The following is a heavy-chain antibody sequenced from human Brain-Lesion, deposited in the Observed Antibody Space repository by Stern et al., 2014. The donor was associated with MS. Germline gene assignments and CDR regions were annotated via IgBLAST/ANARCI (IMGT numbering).Heavy chain of an antibody. CDR1: GGTFGTYP. V-gene: IGHV1-69*06. J-gene: IGHJ5*02. D-gene: IGHD5-18*01. CDR2: IIPIFGSP. Sequence: VQLVQSGPEVKKPGSSVQVSCKASGGTFGTYPITWLRQAPGQGLEWMGLIIPIFGSPNYAQKFQGRGTITADRSTTTVYMKLSSLKSDDAAVYYCAKDGPALVTNWFDPWGRGTLVTVSS. CDR3: AKDGPALVTNWFDP.